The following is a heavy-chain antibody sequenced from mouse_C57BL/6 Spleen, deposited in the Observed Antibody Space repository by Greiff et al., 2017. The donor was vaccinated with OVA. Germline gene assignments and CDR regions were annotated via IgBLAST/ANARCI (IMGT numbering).Heavy chain of an antibody. CDR1: GYAFSSSW. CDR2: IYPGDGDT. CDR3: ARCEYDWYFGV. V-gene: IGHV1-82*01. J-gene: IGHJ1*03. D-gene: IGHD5-2*01. Sequence: QVQLQQSGPELVKPGASVKISCKASGYAFSSSWMNWVKQRPGKGLEWIGRIYPGDGDTNYNGKFKGKATLTADKSSSTAYMQLSSLTSEDSAVYFCARCEYDWYFGVWGTGTTVRVST.